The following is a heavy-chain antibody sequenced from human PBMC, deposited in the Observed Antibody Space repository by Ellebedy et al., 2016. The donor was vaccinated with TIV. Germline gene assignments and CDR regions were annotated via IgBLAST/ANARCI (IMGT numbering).Heavy chain of an antibody. Sequence: AASVKVSCKASGYTFTSYYMHWVRQAPGQGLEWMGIINPSGGSTSYAQKFQGRVTMTRDTSTSTVYMELSSLRSEDTAVYYCARHLGVVAATDRFDPWGQGTLVTVSS. CDR1: GYTFTSYY. CDR2: INPSGGST. J-gene: IGHJ5*02. V-gene: IGHV1-46*01. D-gene: IGHD2-15*01. CDR3: ARHLGVVAATDRFDP.